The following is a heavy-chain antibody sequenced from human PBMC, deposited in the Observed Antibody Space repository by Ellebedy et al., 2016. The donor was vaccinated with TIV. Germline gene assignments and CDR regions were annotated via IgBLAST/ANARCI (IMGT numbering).Heavy chain of an antibody. D-gene: IGHD4-17*01. Sequence: GGSLRLSCAASGFSFRSYWMSWVRQAPGKGLEWVASIRQDGTEKDYVDSVKGRFTISRDNGKNSLDLQMNSLRAEDSALYYCAREGAYGDYSQVSFPFDPWGRGTLVIVSS. CDR3: AREGAYGDYSQVSFPFDP. CDR1: GFSFRSYW. V-gene: IGHV3-7*01. CDR2: IRQDGTEK. J-gene: IGHJ5*02.